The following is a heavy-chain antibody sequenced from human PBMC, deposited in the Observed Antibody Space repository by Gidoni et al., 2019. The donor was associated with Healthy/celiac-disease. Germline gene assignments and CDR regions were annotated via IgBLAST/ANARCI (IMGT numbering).Heavy chain of an antibody. CDR1: GFTFSSYA. Sequence: EVQLLEFGGGLVQPGGSLRLSCAASGFTFSSYAMSWVRQAPGKGLEWVSAISGSGGSTYYADSVKGRFTISRDNSKNTLYLQMNSLRAEDTAVYYCAKSTLIRFGELLSDYYYYGMDVWGQGTTVTVSS. D-gene: IGHD3-10*01. J-gene: IGHJ6*02. CDR2: ISGSGGST. V-gene: IGHV3-23*01. CDR3: AKSTLIRFGELLSDYYYYGMDV.